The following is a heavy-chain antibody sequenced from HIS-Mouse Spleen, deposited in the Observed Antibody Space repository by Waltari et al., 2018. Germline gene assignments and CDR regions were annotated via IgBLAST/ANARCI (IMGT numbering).Heavy chain of an antibody. Sequence: QLQLQESGPGLVKPSETLSLTCTVSGGSISSSRYYWGWIRQPPGKGLEWIGSIYYSGSTYYNPSLKSRVTISVDTSKNQFSLKLSSVTAADTAVYYCARRLWFGELLWYFDLWGRGTLVTVSS. V-gene: IGHV4-39*01. CDR3: ARRLWFGELLWYFDL. CDR1: GGSISSSRYY. J-gene: IGHJ2*01. CDR2: IYYSGST. D-gene: IGHD3-10*01.